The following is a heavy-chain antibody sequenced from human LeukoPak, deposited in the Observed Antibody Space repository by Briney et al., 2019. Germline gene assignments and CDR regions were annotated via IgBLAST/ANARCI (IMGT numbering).Heavy chain of an antibody. D-gene: IGHD6-13*01. CDR2: ISYDGSNK. J-gene: IGHJ4*02. Sequence: PGRSLRLSCAASGFTFSRYGMHWVRQAPGKGLEWVAVISYDGSNKYYGDSVKGRFTISRDNSKNTLYLQMNSLRAEDTAVYYCAKDQVGSSWSFQLFDYWGQGTLVTVSS. V-gene: IGHV3-30*18. CDR3: AKDQVGSSWSFQLFDY. CDR1: GFTFSRYG.